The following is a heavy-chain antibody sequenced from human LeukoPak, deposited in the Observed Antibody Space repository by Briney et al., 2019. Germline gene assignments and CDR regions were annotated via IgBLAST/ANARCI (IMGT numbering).Heavy chain of an antibody. V-gene: IGHV3-23*01. CDR3: AKDGVGPGDY. CDR1: GFTFSRYA. D-gene: IGHD2-2*01. J-gene: IGHJ4*02. Sequence: GGSLRLSCGASGFTFSRYAMNWVRQAPGRGLEWVSTISGSGSTFYADSVKGRFTISRDNSKNTVFLQMNTLSVDDTAVYYCAKDGVGPGDYWGQGTLVTVSS. CDR2: ISGSGST.